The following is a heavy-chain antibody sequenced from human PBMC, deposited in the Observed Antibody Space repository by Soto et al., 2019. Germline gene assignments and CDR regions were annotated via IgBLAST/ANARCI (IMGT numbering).Heavy chain of an antibody. D-gene: IGHD6-13*01. V-gene: IGHV1-69*13. Sequence: SVKVSCKASGGTFSSYAISWVRQAPGQGLEWMGGIIPIFGTANYAQKFQGRVTITADESTSTAYMELSSLRSEDTAVYYCARQVIAAAGIGTNWFDPWGQGTLVPVSS. CDR1: GGTFSSYA. CDR3: ARQVIAAAGIGTNWFDP. CDR2: IIPIFGTA. J-gene: IGHJ5*02.